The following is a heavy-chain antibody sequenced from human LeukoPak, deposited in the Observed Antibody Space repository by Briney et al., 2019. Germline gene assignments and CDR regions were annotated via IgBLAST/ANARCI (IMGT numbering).Heavy chain of an antibody. D-gene: IGHD1-26*01. CDR2: INHSGST. V-gene: IGHV4-34*01. J-gene: IGHJ6*03. Sequence: SETLSLTCAVYGGSFSGYYWSWIRQPPGKGLEWIGEINHSGSTNYNPSLKSRVTISVDTSKNQFSLKLSSVTAADTAVYYCARSVSGSYYHYYYYMDVWGKGTTVTVSS. CDR1: GGSFSGYY. CDR3: ARSVSGSYYHYYYYMDV.